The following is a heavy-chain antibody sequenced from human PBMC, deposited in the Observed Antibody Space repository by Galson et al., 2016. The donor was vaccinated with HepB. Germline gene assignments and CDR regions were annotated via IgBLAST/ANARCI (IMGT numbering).Heavy chain of an antibody. CDR3: AKGYGFYDY. V-gene: IGHV3-23*01. J-gene: IGHJ4*02. D-gene: IGHD5-18*01. CDR1: EFTFSSYA. CDR2: ISGSGGST. Sequence: SLRLSCAASEFTFSSYAMSWVRQAPGKGLEWVSVISGSGGSTYYADSVKGRFTISRDNSKNTLYLQMDSLRAEDTAVYYCAKGYGFYDYWGQGTLVTVSS.